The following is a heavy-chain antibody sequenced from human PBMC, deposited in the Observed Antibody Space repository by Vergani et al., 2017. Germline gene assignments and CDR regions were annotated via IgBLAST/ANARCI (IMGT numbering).Heavy chain of an antibody. Sequence: QVQLVQSGAEVKKPGSSVKVSCKASGGTFSSYTISWVRQAPGQGLEWMGRIIPILGIANYAQKFQGRVTITADKSTSTAYMELSSPRSEDTAVYYCARSPIVATSCFDYWGQGTLVTVSS. CDR1: GGTFSSYT. CDR3: ARSPIVATSCFDY. CDR2: IIPILGIA. V-gene: IGHV1-69*02. D-gene: IGHD5-12*01. J-gene: IGHJ4*02.